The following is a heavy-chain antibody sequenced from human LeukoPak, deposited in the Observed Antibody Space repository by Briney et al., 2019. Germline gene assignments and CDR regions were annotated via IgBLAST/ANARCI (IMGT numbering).Heavy chain of an antibody. J-gene: IGHJ4*02. D-gene: IGHD3-10*01. CDR1: GGSVSSGSYY. CDR2: IYYSGST. Sequence: PSETLSLTCTVSGGSVSSGSYYWSWIRQPRGKGLEWIGYIYYSGSTNYNPSLKRRVTISVDTSKNQFSLKLSSVTAADTAVYYCARVTSGSQFNDYWGQGTLVTVSS. V-gene: IGHV4-61*01. CDR3: ARVTSGSQFNDY.